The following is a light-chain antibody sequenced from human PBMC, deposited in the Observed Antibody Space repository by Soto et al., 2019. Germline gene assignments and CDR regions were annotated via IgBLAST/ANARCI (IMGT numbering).Light chain of an antibody. Sequence: DIQMTQSPSSLSASVGDRVTITCQASQGISNSLNWYQHTPGKAPKLLIYDASNLETGVPPRFSGGGSGTDFTFTTTSLQPKDIETYSCKQYGDLPFPFGPGTKVPIK. CDR1: QGISNS. V-gene: IGKV1-33*01. CDR3: KQYGDLPFP. J-gene: IGKJ3*01. CDR2: DAS.